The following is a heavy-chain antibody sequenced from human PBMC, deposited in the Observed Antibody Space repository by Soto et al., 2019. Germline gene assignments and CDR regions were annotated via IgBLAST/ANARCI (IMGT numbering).Heavy chain of an antibody. J-gene: IGHJ4*02. CDR3: AINYYDSSGYNFDY. D-gene: IGHD3-22*01. Sequence: ASVKVSCKASGYTFTGYYMHWVRQAPGQGLEWMGWINPNSGGTNYAQKFQGWVTMTRDTSISTAYMELSRLRSDDTAVYYCAINYYDSSGYNFDYWGQGTLVTVSS. CDR2: INPNSGGT. CDR1: GYTFTGYY. V-gene: IGHV1-2*04.